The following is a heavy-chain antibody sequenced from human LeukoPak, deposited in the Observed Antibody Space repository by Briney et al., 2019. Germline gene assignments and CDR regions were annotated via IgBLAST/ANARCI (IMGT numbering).Heavy chain of an antibody. D-gene: IGHD3-3*01. Sequence: GGSLRLSCAASGFTVSSNHMSWVRQAPGKGLEWVSVIYSGGDTYYADSVKGRFTVSRDNSRNTLYLQMTSLRAEDTAVYYCARIRYDYGNWGQGTLVTVSS. CDR1: GFTVSSNH. CDR2: IYSGGDT. V-gene: IGHV3-53*01. J-gene: IGHJ4*02. CDR3: ARIRYDYGN.